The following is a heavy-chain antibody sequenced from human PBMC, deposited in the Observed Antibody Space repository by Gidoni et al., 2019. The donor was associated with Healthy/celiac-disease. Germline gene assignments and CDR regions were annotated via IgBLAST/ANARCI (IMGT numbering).Heavy chain of an antibody. CDR3: AAHHVWTFEGSDY. CDR2: ISGSGGST. V-gene: IGHV3-23*01. CDR1: GFTFSSYA. Sequence: EVQLLASGGGLVQPGGSLRLSCAASGFTFSSYAMSWVRQAPGKGLEWVSAISGSGGSTYYADSVKGRFTISRDNSKNTLYLQMNSLRAEDTAVYYCAAHHVWTFEGSDYWGQGTLVTVSS. J-gene: IGHJ4*02. D-gene: IGHD3-16*01.